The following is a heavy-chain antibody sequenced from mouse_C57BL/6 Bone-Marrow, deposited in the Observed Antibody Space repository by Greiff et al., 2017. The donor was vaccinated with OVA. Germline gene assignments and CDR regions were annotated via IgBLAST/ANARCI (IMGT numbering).Heavy chain of an antibody. D-gene: IGHD2-1*01. J-gene: IGHJ3*01. Sequence: EVQGVESGGGLVKPGGSLKLSCAASGFTFSSYAMSWVRQTPEQRLEWVATISDGGSYTYYPDNVKGRFTISRDNAKNNLYLQMSHLKSEDTAMYYCAGGNYDAYWGQGTLVTVSA. V-gene: IGHV5-4*01. CDR1: GFTFSSYA. CDR2: ISDGGSYT. CDR3: AGGNYDAY.